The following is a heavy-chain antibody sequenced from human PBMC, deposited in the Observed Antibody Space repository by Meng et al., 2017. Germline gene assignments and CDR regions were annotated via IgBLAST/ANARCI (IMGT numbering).Heavy chain of an antibody. CDR3: TTGTSSGRYRPDAFDI. CDR2: IKSKTDGGTT. V-gene: IGHV3-15*01. D-gene: IGHD6-19*01. CDR1: GFTFSNAW. J-gene: IGHJ3*02. Sequence: GESLKISCAASGFTFSNAWMSWVRQAPGKGLEWVGRIKSKTDGGTTDYAAPVKGRFTISRDDSKNTLYLQMNSLKTEDTAVYYCTTGTSSGRYRPDAFDIWGQGTMVTVSS.